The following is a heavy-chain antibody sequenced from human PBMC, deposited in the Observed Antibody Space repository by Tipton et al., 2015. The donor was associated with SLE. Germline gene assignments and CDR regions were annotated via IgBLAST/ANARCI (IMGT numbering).Heavy chain of an antibody. V-gene: IGHV3-9*01. CDR2: ISWNSGTI. J-gene: IGHJ4*02. CDR1: GFAFNDYA. CDR3: ARDGRAGTGRFYFGS. D-gene: IGHD3/OR15-3a*01. Sequence: SLRLSCVASGFAFNDYAMHWVRQAPGKGLEWVSGISWNSGTIDYADSVKGRFTISRDNAKNSLFLQMSSLRIEDTGMYYCARDGRAGTGRFYFGSWGQGSLVTVSS.